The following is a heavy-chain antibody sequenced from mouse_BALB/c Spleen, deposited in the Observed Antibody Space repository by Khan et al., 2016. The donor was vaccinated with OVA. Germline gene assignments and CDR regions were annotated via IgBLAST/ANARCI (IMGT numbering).Heavy chain of an antibody. CDR3: TRDRNYYGSSCYFDY. D-gene: IGHD1-1*01. J-gene: IGHJ2*01. Sequence: EVELVESGGGLVKPGGSLKLSCAASGFAFSSYSMSWVRQTPEKRLEWVATITSGGSYTYYPDSVKGRFTISRDNAKNTPYLQISRLKSEDTAVYYCTRDRNYYGSSCYFDYWGQGTTLTVSS. V-gene: IGHV5-6-4*01. CDR2: ITSGGSYT. CDR1: GFAFSSYS.